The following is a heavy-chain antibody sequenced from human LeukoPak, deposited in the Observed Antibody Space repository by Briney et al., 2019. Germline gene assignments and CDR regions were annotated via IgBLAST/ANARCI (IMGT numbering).Heavy chain of an antibody. CDR3: ARDGARGTYYYGMDV. CDR1: GFTFSSYS. D-gene: IGHD3-16*01. J-gene: IGHJ6*04. CDR2: ISSSSSYI. Sequence: GGSLRLSCAASGFTFSSYSMNWVRQAPGKGLEWVSSISSSSSYIYYADSVKGRFTISRDNAKNSLYLQMNNLRAEDTAVYYCARDGARGTYYYGMDVWGKGTTVTVSS. V-gene: IGHV3-21*01.